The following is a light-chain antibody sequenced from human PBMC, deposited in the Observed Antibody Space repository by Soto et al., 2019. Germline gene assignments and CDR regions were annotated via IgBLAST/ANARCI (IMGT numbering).Light chain of an antibody. Sequence: DIQMTQSPSSLSASVGDKVTITCGASQGIISNLAWYQQRPGKVPKLLIYAASTLQSGVPSRFSGSGSGTDFTLTISSLQPEDVATYYCQKYDSAPLTFGGGTKVEIK. CDR2: AAS. CDR1: QGIISN. J-gene: IGKJ4*01. V-gene: IGKV1-27*01. CDR3: QKYDSAPLT.